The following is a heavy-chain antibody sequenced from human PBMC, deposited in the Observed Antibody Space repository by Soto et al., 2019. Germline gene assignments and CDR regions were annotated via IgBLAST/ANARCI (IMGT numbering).Heavy chain of an antibody. Sequence: ASVKVSCKASGYTFTSYAMHWVRQAPGQRLEWMGWINAGNGNTKYSQKFQGRVTITRDTSASTAYIELSSLRSEDTAVYYCARDRRWPLDYYYYMDVWGKGTTVTVSS. CDR3: ARDRRWPLDYYYYMDV. J-gene: IGHJ6*03. CDR2: INAGNGNT. CDR1: GYTFTSYA. V-gene: IGHV1-3*01.